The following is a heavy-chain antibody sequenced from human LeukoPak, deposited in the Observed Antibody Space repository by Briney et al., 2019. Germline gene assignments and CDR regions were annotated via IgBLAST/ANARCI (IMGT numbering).Heavy chain of an antibody. CDR1: GFTFSSYS. CDR3: AREADSGSSGDYFDY. CDR2: IKRDGSEK. Sequence: GGSLRLSCAASGFTFSSYSMNWVRQAPGKGLEWVANIKRDGSEKYYVDSVKGRFTISRDNAKNSLYLQMNSLRAEDTAVYYCAREADSGSSGDYFDYWGQGTLVTVSS. D-gene: IGHD6-6*01. V-gene: IGHV3-7*01. J-gene: IGHJ4*02.